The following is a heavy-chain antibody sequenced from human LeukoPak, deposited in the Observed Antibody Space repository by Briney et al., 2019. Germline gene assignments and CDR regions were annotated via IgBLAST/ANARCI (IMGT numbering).Heavy chain of an antibody. V-gene: IGHV4-31*03. D-gene: IGHD3-10*01. CDR3: ARDMVRGVMYSWIDP. CDR2: IYYSGST. J-gene: IGHJ5*02. CDR1: GGSISSGGYY. Sequence: PSETLSLTCTVSGGSISSGGYYWSWIRQHPGKGLEWIGYIYYSGSTYYNPSLKSRVTISVDTSKNQFSLKLSSVTAADTAVYYCARDMVRGVMYSWIDPWGQGTLVTVSS.